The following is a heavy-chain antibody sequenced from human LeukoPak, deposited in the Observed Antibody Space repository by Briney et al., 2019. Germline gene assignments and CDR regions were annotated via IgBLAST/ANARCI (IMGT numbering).Heavy chain of an antibody. CDR2: MRYDGSNK. CDR3: AKSVPAIRGEIDY. V-gene: IGHV3-30*02. CDR1: GFTFSSYG. J-gene: IGHJ4*02. Sequence: PGGSLRLSCAASGFTFSSYGMHWVRQAPGKGLEWVAFMRYDGSNKNYVDSVKGRFTISRDNSKNTLYLQMNSLRAEDTAVYYCAKSVPAIRGEIDYWGQGTLVTVSS. D-gene: IGHD3-10*01.